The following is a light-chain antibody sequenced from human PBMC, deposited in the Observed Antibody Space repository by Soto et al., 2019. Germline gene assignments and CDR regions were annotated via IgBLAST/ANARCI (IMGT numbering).Light chain of an antibody. CDR1: QTISSW. J-gene: IGKJ1*01. Sequence: DIQMTQSPSTLSVSVGDRVTITCRASQTISSWLASYQQKPGKAPKLLIYKASTLKSGVPSRFSGSGSGTEFTLAISSLQPDDFATYYCQHYNSYSEAFGQGTKVELK. V-gene: IGKV1-5*03. CDR2: KAS. CDR3: QHYNSYSEA.